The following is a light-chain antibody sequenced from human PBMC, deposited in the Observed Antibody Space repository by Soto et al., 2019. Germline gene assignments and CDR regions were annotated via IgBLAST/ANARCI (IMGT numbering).Light chain of an antibody. CDR1: SSDVGGYNS. Sequence: QSVLTQPRSVSGSPGQSVTISCTGTSSDVGGYNSISWYQQHPGKAPKLMIYDVSKRPSGVPDRFSGSKSGSTASLTISGLQAEDEADYYCCSYAGSYTYVFGTGTKLTVL. CDR3: CSYAGSYTYV. V-gene: IGLV2-11*01. CDR2: DVS. J-gene: IGLJ1*01.